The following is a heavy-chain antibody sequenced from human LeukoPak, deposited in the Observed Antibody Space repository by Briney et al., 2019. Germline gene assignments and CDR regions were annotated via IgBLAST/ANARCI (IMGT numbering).Heavy chain of an antibody. J-gene: IGHJ4*02. CDR2: ISSSSSTI. CDR3: AKYGGVLTYYDFWSGYYSGEYYFDY. Sequence: LSLTCTVSGGSISSSSYYWGWIRQPPGKGLEWVSYISSSSSTIYYADSVKGRFTISRDNAKNSLYLQMNSLRAEDTAVYYCAKYGGVLTYYDFWSGYYSGEYYFDYWGQGTLVTVSS. V-gene: IGHV3-11*04. CDR1: GGSISSSSYY. D-gene: IGHD3-3*01.